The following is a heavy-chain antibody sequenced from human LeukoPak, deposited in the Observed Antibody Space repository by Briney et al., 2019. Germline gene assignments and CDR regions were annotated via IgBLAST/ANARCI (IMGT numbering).Heavy chain of an antibody. CDR2: IYHSGST. CDR3: ARGTLLGSSSSLLFDY. V-gene: IGHV4-38-2*02. CDR1: GYSISSGYY. Sequence: SETLSLTCTVSGYSISSGYYWGWIREPPGKGLGWIGSIYHSGSTYYNPSVKSRVTISVDTSKNQFSLKLSSVTAADTAVYYCARGTLLGSSSSLLFDYWGQGTLVTVSS. J-gene: IGHJ4*02. D-gene: IGHD6-13*01.